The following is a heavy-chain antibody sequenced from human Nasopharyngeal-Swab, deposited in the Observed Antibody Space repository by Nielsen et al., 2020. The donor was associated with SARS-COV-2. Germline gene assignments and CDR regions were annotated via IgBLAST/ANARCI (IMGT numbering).Heavy chain of an antibody. CDR2: VSGSGKIT. Sequence: GESLKISCLASGFTFNNNAMTWVRQAPGKGLEWVSTVSGSGKITYYADSVKGRFTISRDNAKNSLYLQMNSLRAEDTAVYYCARDTGYCSGGSCYLSHFDYWGQGTLVTVSS. D-gene: IGHD2-15*01. J-gene: IGHJ4*02. CDR1: GFTFNNNA. V-gene: IGHV3-23*01. CDR3: ARDTGYCSGGSCYLSHFDY.